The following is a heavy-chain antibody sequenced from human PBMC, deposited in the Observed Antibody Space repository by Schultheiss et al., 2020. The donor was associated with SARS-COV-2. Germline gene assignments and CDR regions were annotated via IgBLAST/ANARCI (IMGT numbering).Heavy chain of an antibody. CDR2: IYYSGST. CDR1: GGSISSYY. V-gene: IGHV4-59*12. D-gene: IGHD5-24*01. J-gene: IGHJ4*02. Sequence: SETLSLTCTVSGGSISSYYWSWIRQPPGKGLEWIGYIYYSGSTNYNPSLKSRVTISVDTSKNQFSLKLSSVTAADTAVYYCARDKMATISTPLDYWGQGTLVTVSS. CDR3: ARDKMATISTPLDY.